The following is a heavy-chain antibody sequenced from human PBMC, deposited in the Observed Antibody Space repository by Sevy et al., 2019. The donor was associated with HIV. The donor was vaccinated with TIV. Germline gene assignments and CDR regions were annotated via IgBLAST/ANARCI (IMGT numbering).Heavy chain of an antibody. CDR2: IYHTGST. J-gene: IGHJ4*02. V-gene: IGHV4-38-2*02. CDR3: ARRTIAARPRDY. CDR1: DDSISSGYY. Sequence: SESLSLTCTVSDDSISSGYYWGWIRQPPGKGLEWIGSIYHTGSTYYHPSLKSRVIISVDTSKNQFSLKLSSVTAADTAVYYCARRTIAARPRDYWGQGTLVTVSS. D-gene: IGHD6-6*01.